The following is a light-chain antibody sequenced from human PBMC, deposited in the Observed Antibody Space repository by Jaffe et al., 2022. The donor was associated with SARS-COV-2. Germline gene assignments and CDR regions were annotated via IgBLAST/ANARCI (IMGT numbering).Light chain of an antibody. V-gene: IGKV1-5*03. CDR3: QHWDNFMWT. Sequence: DIQMAQSPSALSASVGDRVTITCRASQSISGWLAWYQQKPGKAPKLLIYRASSLESGVPSRFSGSGSGTKFTLTISSLQPDDFATYYCQHWDNFMWTFGQGTKVEIK. CDR1: QSISGW. J-gene: IGKJ1*01. CDR2: RAS.